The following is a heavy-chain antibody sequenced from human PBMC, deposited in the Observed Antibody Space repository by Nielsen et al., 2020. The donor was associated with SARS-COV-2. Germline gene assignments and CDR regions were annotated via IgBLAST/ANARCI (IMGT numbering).Heavy chain of an antibody. V-gene: IGHV3-33*01. D-gene: IGHD3-10*01. CDR1: GFTFSSYG. CDR3: AREGDGSGDRRFDP. CDR2: IWYDGSNK. J-gene: IGHJ5*02. Sequence: GESLKISCAASGFTFSSYGMHWVRQAPGKGLEWVAVIWYDGSNKYYADSVKGRFTISRDNSKNTLYLQMNSLRAEDTAVYYCAREGDGSGDRRFDPWGQGTLVTVSS.